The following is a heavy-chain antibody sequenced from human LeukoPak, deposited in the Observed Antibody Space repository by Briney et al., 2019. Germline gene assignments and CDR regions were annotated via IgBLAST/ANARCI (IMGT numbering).Heavy chain of an antibody. J-gene: IGHJ4*01. CDR1: GYTFTGYY. CDR2: INPNSGGT. CDR3: ARFDRGLFFYY. Sequence: SVKVSCKASGYTFTGYYMHWVRQAPGRGLEWMGRINPNSGGTNYAQKFQGRVTMTRDMSISTAYMELSRRRCDSTAGYCCARFDRGLFFYYGGQATLVTVSS. D-gene: IGHD3-22*01. V-gene: IGHV1-2*06.